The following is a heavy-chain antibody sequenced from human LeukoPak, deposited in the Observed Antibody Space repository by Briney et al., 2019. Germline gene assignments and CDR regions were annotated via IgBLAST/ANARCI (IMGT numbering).Heavy chain of an antibody. CDR1: GGSISSSSYY. CDR3: ARDLYDFWSGYYLSYGMDV. J-gene: IGHJ6*02. CDR2: IYYSGST. Sequence: SETLSLTCTVSGGSISSSSYYWGWIRQPPGKGLEWIGSIYYSGSTNYNPSLKSRVTISVDTSKNQFSLKLSSVTAADTAVYYCARDLYDFWSGYYLSYGMDVWGQGTTVTVSS. D-gene: IGHD3-3*01. V-gene: IGHV4-39*07.